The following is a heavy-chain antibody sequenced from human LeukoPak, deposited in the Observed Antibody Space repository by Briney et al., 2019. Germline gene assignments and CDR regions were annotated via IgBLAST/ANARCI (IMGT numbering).Heavy chain of an antibody. V-gene: IGHV1-2*06. D-gene: IGHD2-21*01. J-gene: IGHJ4*02. CDR1: GYTFTGCY. CDR3: ARVLRYCGGDCYDY. Sequence: ASVKVSCKASGYTFTGCYMHWVRQAPGQGLEWMGRINPNSGGTNYAQKFQGRVTMTRDTSISTAYMELSRLRSDDTAVYYCARVLRYCGGDCYDYWGQGTLVTVSS. CDR2: INPNSGGT.